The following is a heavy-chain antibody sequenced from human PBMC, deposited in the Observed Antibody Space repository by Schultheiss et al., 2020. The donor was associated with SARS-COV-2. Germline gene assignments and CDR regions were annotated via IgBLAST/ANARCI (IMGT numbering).Heavy chain of an antibody. Sequence: GGSLRLSCAASGFTFSSYAMHWVRQAPGKGLEWVSSISSSSSFIQYADSVKGRFTISRDNAKNSLFLHMNSLRGEDTAMYYCARDYMTLNYYYYGMDVWGQGTTVTVSS. D-gene: IGHD2-21*02. CDR3: ARDYMTLNYYYYGMDV. CDR1: GFTFSSYA. V-gene: IGHV3-21*06. CDR2: ISSSSSFI. J-gene: IGHJ6*02.